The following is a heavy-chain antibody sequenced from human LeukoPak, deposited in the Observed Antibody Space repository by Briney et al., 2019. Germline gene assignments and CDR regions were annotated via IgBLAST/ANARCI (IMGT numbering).Heavy chain of an antibody. CDR2: INHSGYT. CDR1: GVSFNDYY. D-gene: IGHD4-17*01. V-gene: IGHV4-34*01. Sequence: PSETLSLTCAVSGVSFNDYYWSWVRQTPGKGLEWIGEINHSGYTNDSPSLKSRVTLSIDTSRKQFSLNVRSVTVVDTGIYYCTRMTTGHDYWGQGTLVTVSS. J-gene: IGHJ4*02. CDR3: TRMTTGHDY.